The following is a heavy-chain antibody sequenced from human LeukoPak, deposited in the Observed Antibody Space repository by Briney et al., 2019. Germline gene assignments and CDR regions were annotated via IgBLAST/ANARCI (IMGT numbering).Heavy chain of an antibody. J-gene: IGHJ4*02. CDR3: ARYYDNSGSLDY. D-gene: IGHD3-22*01. CDR1: GGSISSYY. Sequence: PSETLSLTCTVSGGSISSYYWSLIRQPPGRGLEWIGYIYYSGSTNYNPSLKSRVTISVDTSKNQFSLKLSSVTAADTAVYCCARYYDNSGSLDYWGQGTLVTVSS. V-gene: IGHV4-59*08. CDR2: IYYSGST.